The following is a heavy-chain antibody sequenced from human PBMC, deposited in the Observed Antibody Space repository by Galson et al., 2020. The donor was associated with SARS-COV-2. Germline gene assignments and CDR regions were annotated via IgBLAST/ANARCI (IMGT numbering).Heavy chain of an antibody. D-gene: IGHD1-26*01. CDR3: ARTHSGSYLSYFDY. V-gene: IGHV3-30*04. CDR1: GFTFSSYA. Sequence: GASLRLSCAASGFTFSSYAMHWVRQAPGKGLEWVAVISYDGSNKYYADSVKGQFTISRDNSKNTLYLQMNSLRAEDTAVYYCARTHSGSYLSYFDYWGQGTLVTVSS. J-gene: IGHJ4*02. CDR2: ISYDGSNK.